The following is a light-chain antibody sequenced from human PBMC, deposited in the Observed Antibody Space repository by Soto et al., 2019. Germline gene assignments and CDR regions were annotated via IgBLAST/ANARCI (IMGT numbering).Light chain of an antibody. CDR1: QSVSSY. Sequence: IGWTQSPPTRALYPRERATLSCRASQSVSSYLAWYQQKPGQAPRLLIYDASNRATGIPARFSGSGSGTDFTLTISCREPDDFAVSYCQQPSKWAPRFARGTKVDI. V-gene: IGKV3-11*01. CDR2: DAS. J-gene: IGKJ1*01. CDR3: QQPSKWAPR.